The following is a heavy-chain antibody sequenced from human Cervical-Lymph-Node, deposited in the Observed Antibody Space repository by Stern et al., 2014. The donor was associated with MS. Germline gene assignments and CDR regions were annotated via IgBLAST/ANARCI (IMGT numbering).Heavy chain of an antibody. CDR1: GGPISSGGYY. V-gene: IGHV4-31*03. CDR2: IHHSGSS. J-gene: IGHJ5*02. D-gene: IGHD3-10*01. Sequence: QVQLGQSGPGLVKPSQTLSLTCTVSGGPISSGGYYCSWIRQHPGKGLDLIGYIHHSGSSYYNPSLKSRLTISVDTSRNQISLKLYSVTAADTAVYHCARHNMVRGRWFDPWGQGTLVTVSS. CDR3: ARHNMVRGRWFDP.